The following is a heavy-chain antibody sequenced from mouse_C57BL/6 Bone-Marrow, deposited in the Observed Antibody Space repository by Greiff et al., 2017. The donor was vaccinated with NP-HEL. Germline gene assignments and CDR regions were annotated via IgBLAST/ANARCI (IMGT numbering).Heavy chain of an antibody. V-gene: IGHV14-4*01. CDR3: TTPLFITTVVARYFDV. CDR1: GFNIKDDY. Sequence: VQLKESGAELARPGASVKLSCTASGFNIKDDYMHWVKQRPEQGLEWIGWIDPENGDTEYASKFQGKATITADTSSNTAYLQLSSLTSEDTAVYYCTTPLFITTVVARYFDVWGTGTTVTVSS. D-gene: IGHD1-1*01. J-gene: IGHJ1*03. CDR2: IDPENGDT.